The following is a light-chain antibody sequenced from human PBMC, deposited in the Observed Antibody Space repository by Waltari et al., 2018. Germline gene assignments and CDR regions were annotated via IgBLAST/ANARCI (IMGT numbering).Light chain of an antibody. CDR3: QSYDSSLSGWV. J-gene: IGLJ3*02. CDR1: SSNVGAGSD. V-gene: IGLV1-40*01. CDR2: GNT. Sequence: QSVLTPSPSVSGAPGQRVTIPCTGSSSNVGAGSDVQWYQQLPGTAPKLLIYGNTNRPSGVPDRFSASKSGTSASLAITGLQAEDEADYYCQSYDSSLSGWVFGGGTKLTVL.